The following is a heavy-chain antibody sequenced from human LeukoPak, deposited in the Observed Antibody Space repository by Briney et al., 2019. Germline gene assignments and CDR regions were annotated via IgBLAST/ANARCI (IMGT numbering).Heavy chain of an antibody. J-gene: IGHJ4*02. CDR3: ARDRYDSSGYHY. CDR1: GFTFSSYS. D-gene: IGHD3-22*01. Sequence: PGGSLRLSCAASGFTFSSYSMNWVRQAPGKGLEWVSSISSSSYIYYADSVKGRFTISRDNAKNSLYLQMNSLRAKDTAVYYCARDRYDSSGYHYWGQGTLVTVSS. V-gene: IGHV3-21*01. CDR2: ISSSSYI.